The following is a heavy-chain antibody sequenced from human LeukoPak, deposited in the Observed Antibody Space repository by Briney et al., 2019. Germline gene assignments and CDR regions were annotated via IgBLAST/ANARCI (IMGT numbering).Heavy chain of an antibody. V-gene: IGHV1-24*01. Sequence: ASVKVSCKVSGYTLTELSMHWVRQAPGKGLEWMGGFDPEDGETIYAQKFQGRVTMTEDTSTDTAYMELSSLRSEDTAVYYCAAMSMVRGVLITFHYWGQGTLVTVSS. CDR3: AAMSMVRGVLITFHY. CDR1: GYTLTELS. CDR2: FDPEDGET. J-gene: IGHJ4*02. D-gene: IGHD3-10*01.